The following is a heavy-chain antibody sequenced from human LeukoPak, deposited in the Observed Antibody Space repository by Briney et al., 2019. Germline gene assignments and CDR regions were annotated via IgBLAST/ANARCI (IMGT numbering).Heavy chain of an antibody. CDR1: GFTFSTYT. CDR2: ISTSSSYI. Sequence: TGGCLRLSCAASGFTFSTYTMNWVRQAPGKGLGWVSSISTSSSYIYYTDSVRGRFTISRDNAKNSLYLQMNNLRAADTAVYYCARDRIAYYDKGGFDPWGQGTLVTVSS. D-gene: IGHD3-22*01. J-gene: IGHJ5*02. V-gene: IGHV3-21*01. CDR3: ARDRIAYYDKGGFDP.